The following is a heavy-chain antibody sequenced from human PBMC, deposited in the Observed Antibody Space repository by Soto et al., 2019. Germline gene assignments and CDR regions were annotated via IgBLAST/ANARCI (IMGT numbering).Heavy chain of an antibody. D-gene: IGHD3-16*01. CDR2: INGYTGNT. Sequence: QVQLVQSGAXXXXXGASVKVSCKTSGYTFTSYGLSWVRQAPGQGLEWMGWINGYTGNTNYAQKFQGRVTMTTDTSTNTAYLDLWTLISDDTAVYYCARSWVTGKGGMDVWGQGTTVTVSS. CDR3: ARSWVTGKGGMDV. J-gene: IGHJ6*02. V-gene: IGHV1-18*01. CDR1: GYTFTSYG.